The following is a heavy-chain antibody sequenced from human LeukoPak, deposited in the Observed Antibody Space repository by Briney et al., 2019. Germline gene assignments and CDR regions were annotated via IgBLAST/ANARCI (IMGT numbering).Heavy chain of an antibody. J-gene: IGHJ5*02. D-gene: IGHD4-23*01. CDR1: GGSTSSYY. CDR3: ARGADGGNSP. V-gene: IGHV4-59*01. CDR2: IYYSGST. Sequence: PSETLSLTCTVSGGSTSSYYWSWIRQPPGKGLEWIGYIYYSGSTNYNPSLKSRVTISVDTSKNQFSLKLSSVTAADTAVYYCARGADGGNSPWGQGTLVTVSS.